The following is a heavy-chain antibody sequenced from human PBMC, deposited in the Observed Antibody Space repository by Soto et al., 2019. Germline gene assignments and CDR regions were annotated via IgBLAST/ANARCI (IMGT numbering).Heavy chain of an antibody. V-gene: IGHV3-48*01. CDR2: ISSSSSTI. J-gene: IGHJ4*02. CDR1: GFTFSSYS. CDR3: ARDKRDLRFLEWSYYYDY. Sequence: LRLSCAASGFTFSSYSMNWVRQAPGKGLEWVSYISSSSSTIYYADSVKGRFTISRDNAKNSLYLQMNSLRAEDTAVYYCARDKRDLRFLEWSYYYDYWGQGSLVTVSS. D-gene: IGHD3-3*01.